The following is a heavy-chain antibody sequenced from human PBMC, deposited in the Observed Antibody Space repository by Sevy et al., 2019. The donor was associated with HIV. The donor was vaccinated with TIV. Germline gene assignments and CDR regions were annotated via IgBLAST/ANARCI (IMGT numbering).Heavy chain of an antibody. Sequence: ASVKVSCKASGYTFTGYYMHWVRQAPGQGLEWMGRINPNSGGTNYAQKFQGRVTMTRDTSISTAYMELGRLRSDDTAVYYWARSSGYDLRVYYYYYYGMDVWGQGTTVTVSS. J-gene: IGHJ6*02. CDR1: GYTFTGYY. CDR3: ARSSGYDLRVYYYYYYGMDV. CDR2: INPNSGGT. D-gene: IGHD5-12*01. V-gene: IGHV1-2*06.